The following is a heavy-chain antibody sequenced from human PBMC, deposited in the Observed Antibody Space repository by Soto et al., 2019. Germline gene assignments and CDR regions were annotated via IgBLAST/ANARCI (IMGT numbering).Heavy chain of an antibody. Sequence: SGPTLVNPTETLTLTCTVAGFSLSNAEVGVSWIRQRTGTALECLAQIFSTDEKSYSTSLKSILTISKDTSKSQVVRTMTDMDPGHTATYYCSWIVSLGGATYHTDYWGQGSLVTVSS. D-gene: IGHD1-26*01. CDR1: GFSLSNAEVG. J-gene: IGHJ4*02. CDR2: IFSTDEK. V-gene: IGHV2-26*01. CDR3: SWIVSLGGATYHTDY.